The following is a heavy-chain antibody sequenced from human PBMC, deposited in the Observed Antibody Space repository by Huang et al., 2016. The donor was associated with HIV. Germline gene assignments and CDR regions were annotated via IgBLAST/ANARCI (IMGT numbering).Heavy chain of an antibody. CDR2: ISNDGSRK. CDR1: GFMFSTFG. V-gene: IGHV3-30*18. J-gene: IGHJ4*02. D-gene: IGHD4-17*01. Sequence: QVHLEESGGGVVQPGRPLRLSCTASGFMFSTFGIDWVRQAPGNGLEWVAGISNDGSRKYYVDSVKGRVTISRDNSKNIVYLQMNSLRPEDTAVYYCAKPSGDYEFFDFWGQGTVVTVSS. CDR3: AKPSGDYEFFDF.